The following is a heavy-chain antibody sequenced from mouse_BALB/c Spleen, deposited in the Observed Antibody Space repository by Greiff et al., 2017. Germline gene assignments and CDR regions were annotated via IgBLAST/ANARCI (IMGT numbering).Heavy chain of an antibody. CDR2: ISSGSSTI. D-gene: IGHD2-1*01. J-gene: IGHJ4*01. Sequence: EVQLQQSGGGLVQPGGSRKLSCAASGFTFSSFGMHWVRQAPEKGLEWVAYISSGSSTIYYADTVKGRFTISRDNPKNTLFLQMTSLRSEDTAMYYCERGGNYIYYYAMDYWGQGTSVTVSS. V-gene: IGHV5-17*02. CDR3: ERGGNYIYYYAMDY. CDR1: GFTFSSFG.